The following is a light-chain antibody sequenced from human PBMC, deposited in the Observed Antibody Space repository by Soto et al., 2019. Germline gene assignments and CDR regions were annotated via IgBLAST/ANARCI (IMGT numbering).Light chain of an antibody. V-gene: IGKV1-27*01. CDR2: DAS. CDR3: QQHNKWPRT. J-gene: IGKJ1*01. Sequence: DIEMTQSPSSLSASVGDRATLPCRASQGISSYLAWYQQKPGQAPRLLIYDASTMQTGIPARFSGSGSGTEFTLTISSLQPEDFAIYYCQQHNKWPRTFGEGTKVEIK. CDR1: QGISSY.